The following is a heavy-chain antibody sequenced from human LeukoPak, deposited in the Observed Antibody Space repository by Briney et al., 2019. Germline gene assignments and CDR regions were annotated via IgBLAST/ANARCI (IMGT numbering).Heavy chain of an antibody. J-gene: IGHJ4*02. V-gene: IGHV4-59*01. CDR1: GGSISSDY. D-gene: IGHD5-18*01. CDR2: MYHSGTT. CDR3: VGGRVWLAFDS. Sequence: SETLSLTCTVSGGSISSDYWSWIRQPPGKGLEWIGNMYHSGTTNYNPPLRSRVSISVDTSKNQFSLELSSVTAADTAVYYCVGGRVWLAFDSWGQGTLVTVSS.